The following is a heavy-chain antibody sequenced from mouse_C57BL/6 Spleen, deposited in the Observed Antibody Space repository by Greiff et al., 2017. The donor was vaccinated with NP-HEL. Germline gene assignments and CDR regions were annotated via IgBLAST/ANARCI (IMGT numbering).Heavy chain of an antibody. CDR1: GYTFNSYW. CDR3: ARGYYGSSYLYYFDY. CDR2: IDPSDSYT. D-gene: IGHD1-1*01. J-gene: IGHJ2*01. Sequence: QVQLKQPGAELVRPGTSVKLSCKASGYTFNSYWMHWVKQRPGQGLEWIGVIDPSDSYTNYNQKFKGKATLTVDTSSSTAYMQRSSLTSEDSAVYYCARGYYGSSYLYYFDYWGQGTTLTVSS. V-gene: IGHV1-59*01.